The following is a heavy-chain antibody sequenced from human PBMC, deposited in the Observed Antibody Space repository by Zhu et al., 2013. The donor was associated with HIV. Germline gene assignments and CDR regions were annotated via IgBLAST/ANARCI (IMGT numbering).Heavy chain of an antibody. V-gene: IGHV1-2*02. D-gene: IGHD6-13*01. J-gene: IGHJ6*03. Sequence: QVQLVQSGADVRKPGASLKVSCKASGYTFTAYYLHWVRQAPGQGLEWMGWINPNNGATKYAPNFQGRVTMTRDTSISTAYMDLIRLTSDDTAVYYCVEQYSSRWCRLGLPTYMDSGAKGGHGHRLL. CDR2: INPNNGAT. CDR1: GYTFTAYY. CDR3: VEQYSSRWCRLGLPTYMDS.